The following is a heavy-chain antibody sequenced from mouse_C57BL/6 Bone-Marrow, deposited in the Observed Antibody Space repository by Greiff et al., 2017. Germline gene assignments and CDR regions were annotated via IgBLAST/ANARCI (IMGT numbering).Heavy chain of an antibody. CDR1: GFTFSDYY. Sequence: VKLVESEGGLVQPGSSMKLSCTASGFTFSDYYMAWVRQVPEKGLEWVANINYDGSSTYYLDSLKSRFIISRDNAKNILYLQMSSLKSEDTATYYCARGGGPAWLAYWGQGTLVTVSA. CDR2: INYDGSST. J-gene: IGHJ3*01. V-gene: IGHV5-16*01. D-gene: IGHD1-1*02. CDR3: ARGGGPAWLAY.